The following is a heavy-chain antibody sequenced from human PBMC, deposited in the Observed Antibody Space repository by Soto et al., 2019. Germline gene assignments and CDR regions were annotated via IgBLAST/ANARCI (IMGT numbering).Heavy chain of an antibody. CDR1: GFTFSSYW. CDR3: ARIGSGLYYFDY. J-gene: IGHJ4*02. Sequence: GGSLRLSCAASGFTFSSYWMHWVRQAPGKGLVWVSRINTDGSSTSYADSVKGRFTISRDNAKNTLYLQMNSLRAEDTAVYYCARIGSGLYYFDYWGQGTLVTVSS. D-gene: IGHD6-19*01. V-gene: IGHV3-74*01. CDR2: INTDGSST.